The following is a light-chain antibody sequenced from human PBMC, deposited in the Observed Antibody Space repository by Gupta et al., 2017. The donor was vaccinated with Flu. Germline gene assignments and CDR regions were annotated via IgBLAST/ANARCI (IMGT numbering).Light chain of an antibody. CDR2: DAS. CDR3: QQRSGLPMYT. J-gene: IGKJ2*01. V-gene: IGKV3-11*01. CDR1: QSVNIY. Sequence: PGDRAILSCRASQSVNIYLAWYQQQPGQPPRLLMFDASKRAAGIPDRFSGSGSGTDFTLTISTLEPEDFAVYYCQQRSGLPMYTFGQGTKLE.